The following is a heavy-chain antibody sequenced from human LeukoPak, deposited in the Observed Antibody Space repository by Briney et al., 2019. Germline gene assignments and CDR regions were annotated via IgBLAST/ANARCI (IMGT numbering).Heavy chain of an antibody. J-gene: IGHJ4*02. V-gene: IGHV3-30*18. D-gene: IGHD3-9*01. CDR1: GFTFSSYG. CDR2: ISYDGSNK. CDR3: AKDPDDILTGYYTLGY. Sequence: GGSLRLSCAASGFTFSSYGMHWVRQAPGKGLEWVAVISYDGSNKYYADSVKGRFTISRDNSKNTLYLQMNSLRAEDTAVYYCAKDPDDILTGYYTLGYWGQGTLVTVSS.